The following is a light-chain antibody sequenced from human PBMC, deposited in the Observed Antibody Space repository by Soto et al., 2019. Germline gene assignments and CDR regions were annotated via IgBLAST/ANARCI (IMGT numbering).Light chain of an antibody. Sequence: IQMTQSPSSLSASVGDRVTITCQASQDISNYLNWYQQKPGKAPKLLIYDASNLETGVPSRFSGSGSGTDFAFTISSLQPEDIATHYCQQYDNLPPLTFGGGTKVEIK. CDR1: QDISNY. J-gene: IGKJ4*01. V-gene: IGKV1-33*01. CDR3: QQYDNLPPLT. CDR2: DAS.